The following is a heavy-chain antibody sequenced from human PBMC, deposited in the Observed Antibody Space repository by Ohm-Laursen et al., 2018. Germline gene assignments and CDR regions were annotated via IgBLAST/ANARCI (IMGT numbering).Heavy chain of an antibody. Sequence: GSLRLSCAAPGFTFTSYWMSWVRQAPGKGLEWVANIKEYGSEKNYVDSVKGRFTIPRDNAKNSLFLEMNNLRAEDSALYYCVRGGRYGNFWGQGTLVTVSS. V-gene: IGHV3-7*01. CDR1: GFTFTSYW. D-gene: IGHD6-13*01. CDR3: VRGGRYGNF. CDR2: IKEYGSEK. J-gene: IGHJ4*01.